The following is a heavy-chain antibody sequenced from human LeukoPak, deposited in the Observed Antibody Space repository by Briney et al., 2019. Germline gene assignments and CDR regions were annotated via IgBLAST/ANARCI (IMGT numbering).Heavy chain of an antibody. CDR1: GGSISSYY. V-gene: IGHV4-59*04. Sequence: SETLSLTCTVSGGSISSYYWSWIRQPPGKGLEWIGSIYHSGSTYYNPSLKSRVTISVDTSKNQFSLKLSSVTAADTAVYYCAKGNYYDSSGYLDYWGQGTLVTVSS. D-gene: IGHD3-22*01. CDR3: AKGNYYDSSGYLDY. CDR2: IYHSGST. J-gene: IGHJ4*02.